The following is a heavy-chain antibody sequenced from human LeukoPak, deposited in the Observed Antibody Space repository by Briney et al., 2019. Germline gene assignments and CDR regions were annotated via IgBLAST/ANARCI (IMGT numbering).Heavy chain of an antibody. CDR3: AREVITHIPQNRHSDY. D-gene: IGHD3-22*01. V-gene: IGHV4-30-4*01. Sequence: PSETLSLTCTVSGGSISSGDYYWSWIRQPPVNGLEWIGYIYYSGSTYYNPSLQSRVTISVDTSKNQFSLKLSSVTAADTAVYYCAREVITHIPQNRHSDYWGQGTLVTVSS. CDR2: IYYSGST. J-gene: IGHJ4*02. CDR1: GGSISSGDYY.